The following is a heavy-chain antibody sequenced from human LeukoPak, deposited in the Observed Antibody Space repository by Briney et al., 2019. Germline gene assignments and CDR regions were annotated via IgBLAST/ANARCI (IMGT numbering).Heavy chain of an antibody. CDR3: ARVPSSSWYFRQDGDYFDY. CDR1: GYTFTSYG. CDR2: MNPNSGNT. J-gene: IGHJ4*02. Sequence: ASVKVSCKASGYTFTSYGINWVRQATGQGPEWMGWMNPNSGNTGYAQKFQGRVTIGRNTSISTAYMELTSLRSEDTAVYYCARVPSSSWYFRQDGDYFDYWGQGTLVTVSS. V-gene: IGHV1-8*03. D-gene: IGHD6-13*01.